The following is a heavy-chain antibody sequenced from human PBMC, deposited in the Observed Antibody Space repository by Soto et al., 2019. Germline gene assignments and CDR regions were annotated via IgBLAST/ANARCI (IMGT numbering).Heavy chain of an antibody. D-gene: IGHD6-13*01. CDR2: IFSNDEK. Sequence: QVTVKESGPVLVKPTETLTLTCTVSGFSLSNAGLGVSWIRQPPGKALEWLAHIFSNDEKSYSTSLKSRLTISKDTSKSQVVLTITNMDPVDTATYYWASTYSTSWYWFDPWCQGTLVTISS. J-gene: IGHJ5*02. CDR3: ASTYSTSWYWFDP. CDR1: GFSLSNAGLG. V-gene: IGHV2-26*04.